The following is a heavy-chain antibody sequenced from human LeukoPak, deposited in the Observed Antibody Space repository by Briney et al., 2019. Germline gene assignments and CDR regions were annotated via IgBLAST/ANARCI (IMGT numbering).Heavy chain of an antibody. CDR1: GFIVSSKY. V-gene: IGHV3-53*01. CDR2: IYSTGTT. CDR3: ARGYYDRSGYYYVMDV. Sequence: PGGSLRLSCAASGFIVSSKYMSWVRQAPGKGLEWVSVIYSTGTTYYADSVKGRFTISRDNSKDTLYLQMNSLRAEDTAVYYCARGYYDRSGYYYVMDVWGQGTTVTVSS. J-gene: IGHJ6*02. D-gene: IGHD3-22*01.